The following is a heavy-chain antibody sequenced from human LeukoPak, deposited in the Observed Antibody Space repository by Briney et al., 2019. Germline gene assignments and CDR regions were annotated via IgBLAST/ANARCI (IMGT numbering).Heavy chain of an antibody. CDR3: AKDNREGGVYYYDSSGYGA. Sequence: GGSLRLSCAASGFTVSSNYMSWVRQAPGKGLEWVSVIYSGGSTDYADSVKGRFTISRDNSKNTLYLQMNSLRAEDTAVYYCAKDNREGGVYYYDSSGYGAWGQGTLVTVSS. J-gene: IGHJ5*02. D-gene: IGHD3-22*01. CDR2: IYSGGST. CDR1: GFTVSSNY. V-gene: IGHV3-53*01.